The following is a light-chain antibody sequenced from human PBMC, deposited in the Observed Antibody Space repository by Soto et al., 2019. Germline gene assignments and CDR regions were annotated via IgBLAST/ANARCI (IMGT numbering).Light chain of an antibody. CDR1: QSVSSNY. V-gene: IGKV3-20*01. J-gene: IGKJ3*01. CDR3: QQYGSSPPRFT. CDR2: GAS. Sequence: ETVLTQSPGTLSLSPGERATLSCRASQSVSSNYLAWYQQKPGQAPRLLIYGASSRATGIPDRFSGSGSGTDFTLTISRQEPEDFAVYYCQQYGSSPPRFTFGPGTKVDIK.